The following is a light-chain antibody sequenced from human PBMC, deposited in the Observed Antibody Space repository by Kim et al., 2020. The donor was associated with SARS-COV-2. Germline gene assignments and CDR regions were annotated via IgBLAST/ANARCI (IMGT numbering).Light chain of an antibody. CDR3: QVWDSSSDQPGVV. V-gene: IGLV3-21*03. Sequence: GKTARVTCGGNTIGSKSVHWYQHKPGQAPVLVVYDDSDRPSGIPERVSGSNSGNTATLTISRVEAGDEADYYCQVWDSSSDQPGVVFGGGTQLTVL. CDR2: DDS. J-gene: IGLJ2*01. CDR1: TIGSKS.